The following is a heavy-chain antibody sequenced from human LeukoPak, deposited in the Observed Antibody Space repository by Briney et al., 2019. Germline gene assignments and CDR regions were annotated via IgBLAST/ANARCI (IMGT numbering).Heavy chain of an antibody. D-gene: IGHD1-26*01. CDR3: ARARSGQLPYYFDN. Sequence: ASVKVSCKASGYTFTGYYMHWVRQAPGQGLEWMGWINPNSGGTNYAQKFQGRVTMTRDTSISTAYMELSSLTSDDTAVYYCARARSGQLPYYFDNWGQGTLVTVSS. CDR1: GYTFTGYY. J-gene: IGHJ4*02. CDR2: INPNSGGT. V-gene: IGHV1-2*02.